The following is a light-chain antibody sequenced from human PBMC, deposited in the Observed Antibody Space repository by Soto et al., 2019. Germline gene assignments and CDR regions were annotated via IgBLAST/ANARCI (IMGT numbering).Light chain of an antibody. CDR1: SSDVGSYNL. CDR2: EGS. CDR3: SSYAGSSNV. J-gene: IGLJ1*01. V-gene: IGLV2-14*02. Sequence: QSALTQPASVSGSPGQSITISCTGTSSDVGSYNLVSWYQQHPGKAPKLMIYEGSKRPSGVSNRFSGSKSGNTASLTVSGLQAEDEADYSCSSYAGSSNVFGTGTKVTVL.